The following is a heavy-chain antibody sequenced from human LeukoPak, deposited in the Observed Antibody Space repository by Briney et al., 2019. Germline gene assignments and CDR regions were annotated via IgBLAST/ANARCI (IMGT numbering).Heavy chain of an antibody. CDR2: IYYSGST. V-gene: IGHV4-39*07. Sequence: SETLSLTCTVSGGSISSSSYYWGWIRQPPGKGLEWIGSIYYSGSTYYNPSHKSRVTISVDTSKNQFSLKLSSVTAADTAVYYCAGDYYYGSGSYFDYWGQGTLVTVSS. J-gene: IGHJ4*02. D-gene: IGHD3-10*01. CDR1: GGSISSSSYY. CDR3: AGDYYYGSGSYFDY.